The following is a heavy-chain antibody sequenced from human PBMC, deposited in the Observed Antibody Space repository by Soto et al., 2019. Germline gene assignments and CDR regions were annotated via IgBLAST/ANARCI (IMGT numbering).Heavy chain of an antibody. V-gene: IGHV3-21*01. Sequence: GGSLRLSCAASGFTFSDYSMNWVRQAPGKGLEWVSSISSSSGYIYYADSVKGRFTISRDNAKNSLYLQMNSLRDEDTALYYCARDPSPNWHYGPYYFDYWGQGTLVTVSS. CDR3: ARDPSPNWHYGPYYFDY. D-gene: IGHD1-7*01. CDR1: GFTFSDYS. CDR2: ISSSSGYI. J-gene: IGHJ4*02.